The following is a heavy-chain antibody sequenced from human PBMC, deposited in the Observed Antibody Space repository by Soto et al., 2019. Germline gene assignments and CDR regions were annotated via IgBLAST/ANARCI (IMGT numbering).Heavy chain of an antibody. V-gene: IGHV2-5*02. CDR2: IYWDDVQ. D-gene: IGHD2-15*01. CDR1: GFSLSTSGVG. J-gene: IGHJ4*02. CDR3: AHSPCSGGTCYLFDY. Sequence: QITLKESGPPLVKPTQTLTLTCTISGFSLSTSGVGVGWIRQPPGKALEWLALIYWDDVQRYTPSLKTRLTSTKDTSRNQVVLTMTNMDPVDTATYYCAHSPCSGGTCYLFDYWGQGTLVTVSS.